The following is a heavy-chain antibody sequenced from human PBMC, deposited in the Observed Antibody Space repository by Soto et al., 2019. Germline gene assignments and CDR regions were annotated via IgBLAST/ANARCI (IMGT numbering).Heavy chain of an antibody. V-gene: IGHV3-21*01. D-gene: IGHD5-18*01. J-gene: IGHJ3*02. Sequence: EVQLVESGGGLVKPGGSLRLSCAASGFTFSSYSMNWVRQAPGKGLEWVSSISSSSSYIYYADSVKGRFTISRDNAKNSLYLQMNSLRAEDTAVYYCALQPGVYSYGYLGAFDIWGQGTMVTVSS. CDR3: ALQPGVYSYGYLGAFDI. CDR2: ISSSSSYI. CDR1: GFTFSSYS.